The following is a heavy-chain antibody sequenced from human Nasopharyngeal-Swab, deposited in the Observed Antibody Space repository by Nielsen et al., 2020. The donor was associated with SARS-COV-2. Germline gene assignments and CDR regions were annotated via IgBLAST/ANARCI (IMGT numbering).Heavy chain of an antibody. CDR2: INHSGST. CDR3: ARGPRYSSSWYSFDY. V-gene: IGHV4-34*01. CDR1: SGSFSGYY. J-gene: IGHJ4*02. Sequence: SETLSLTCAVYSGSFSGYYWSWIRQPPGKGLKWIGEINHSGSTNYNPSLKSRVTISIDTSKNQFSLKLSSVPAADTAVYYCARGPRYSSSWYSFDYWGQGTLVTVSS. D-gene: IGHD6-13*01.